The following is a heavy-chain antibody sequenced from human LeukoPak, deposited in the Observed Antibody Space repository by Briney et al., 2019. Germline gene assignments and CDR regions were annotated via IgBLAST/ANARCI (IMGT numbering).Heavy chain of an antibody. D-gene: IGHD3-3*01. V-gene: IGHV4-38-2*01. CDR2: IYHSGST. CDR1: GYSISSGYY. J-gene: IGHJ4*02. Sequence: SETLSLTCAVSGYSISSGYYWGWIRQPPGKGLEWIGSIYHSGSTYYNPSIKSRVTISVDTSKNQFSLKLSSVTAADTAVYYCARHVDFWSGYLATFDYWGQGTLVTVSS. CDR3: ARHVDFWSGYLATFDY.